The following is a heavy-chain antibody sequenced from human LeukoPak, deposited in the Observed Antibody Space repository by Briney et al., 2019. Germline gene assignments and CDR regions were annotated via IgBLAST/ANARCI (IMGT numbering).Heavy chain of an antibody. J-gene: IGHJ6*02. CDR3: ARLPYYYGMDV. CDR2: IYYSGST. V-gene: IGHV4-59*08. Sequence: SETLSLTCTVSGGSIGSYYWSWIRQPPGKGLEWIGYIYYSGSTNYNPSLKSRVTISVDTSKNQFSLKLSSVTAADTAVYYCARLPYYYGMDVWGQGTTVTVSS. CDR1: GGSIGSYY.